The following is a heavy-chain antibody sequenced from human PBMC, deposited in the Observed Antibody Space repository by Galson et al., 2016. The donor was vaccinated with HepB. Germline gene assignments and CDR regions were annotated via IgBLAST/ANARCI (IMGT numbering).Heavy chain of an antibody. J-gene: IGHJ4*02. V-gene: IGHV4-4*02. D-gene: IGHD7-27*01. CDR2: IDHSGST. Sequence: ETLPLTCGVSGGSLSSNHWWSWVRQPPGKGLEWIGEIDHSGSTNYNPSLKSRVTISVDKSKNQFSLNLSSVTAADTAVYYCARLTGDSTNDYWGQGTLVTVSS. CDR1: GGSLSSNHW. CDR3: ARLTGDSTNDY.